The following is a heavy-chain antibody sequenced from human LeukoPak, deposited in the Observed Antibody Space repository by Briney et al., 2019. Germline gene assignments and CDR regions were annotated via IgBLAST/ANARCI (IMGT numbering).Heavy chain of an antibody. CDR1: GYTFTGYY. Sequence: ASVKVSCKASGYTFTGYYMHWVRQAPGQGLEWMGWINPNSGGTNYAQKFQGRVTMTRDTSISTAYMELSRLRSDDTAVYYSARDPYSGSYYAYFDYWGQGTLVTVSS. V-gene: IGHV1-2*02. CDR3: ARDPYSGSYYAYFDY. CDR2: INPNSGGT. J-gene: IGHJ4*02. D-gene: IGHD1-26*01.